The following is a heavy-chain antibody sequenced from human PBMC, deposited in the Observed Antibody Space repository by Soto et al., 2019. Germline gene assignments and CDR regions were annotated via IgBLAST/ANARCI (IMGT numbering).Heavy chain of an antibody. CDR2: INSDGSST. CDR1: GFTFSSYW. D-gene: IGHD6-13*01. V-gene: IGHV3-74*01. CDR3: ARDPYLWEGAAAGNLDY. J-gene: IGHJ4*02. Sequence: GGSLRLSCAASGFTFSSYWMHWVRQAPGKGLVWVSRINSDGSSTSYADSVKGRFTISRDNAKNTLYLQMNSLRAEDTAVYYCARDPYLWEGAAAGNLDYWGQGTLVTVSS.